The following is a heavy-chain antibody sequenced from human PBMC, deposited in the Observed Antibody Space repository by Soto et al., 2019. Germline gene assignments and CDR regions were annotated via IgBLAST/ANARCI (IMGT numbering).Heavy chain of an antibody. Sequence: QLHLQESGPGLVKPSETLSLTCTVSGGSISSSSHYWGWIRQPPGRGLEWIGSIYYNGNTYDNPSLKSRVTISVDTSKNQFSLKLSSVTAADTAVYYCSRHVGRWNFDSWGPGTLVTVSS. CDR2: IYYNGNT. V-gene: IGHV4-39*01. CDR3: SRHVGRWNFDS. J-gene: IGHJ4*02. CDR1: GGSISSSSHY. D-gene: IGHD1-1*01.